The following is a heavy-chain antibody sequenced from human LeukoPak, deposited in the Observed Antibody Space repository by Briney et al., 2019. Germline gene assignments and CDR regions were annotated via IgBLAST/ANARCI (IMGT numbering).Heavy chain of an antibody. J-gene: IGHJ3*02. Sequence: RGSLRLSRAVSGFAFSSYDLNWVRPAPGKGLEWVSGISGSVSRTYYADSVKGRFTISRDNSKNTLYLQMNSLRAEDTAVYYCAKGTTTPYDSSGSHSHDAFDIWGQGTMVTVSS. CDR1: GFAFSSYD. CDR3: AKGTTTPYDSSGSHSHDAFDI. V-gene: IGHV3-23*01. CDR2: ISGSVSRT. D-gene: IGHD3-22*01.